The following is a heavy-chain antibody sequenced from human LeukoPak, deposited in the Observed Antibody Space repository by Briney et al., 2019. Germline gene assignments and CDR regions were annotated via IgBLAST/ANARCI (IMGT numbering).Heavy chain of an antibody. Sequence: ASVKVSCKASGGTFSSYAISWVRQAPGQGLEWMGGIIPIFGTANYAQKFQGRVTITADESTSTAYMELSSLRSEDTAVYYCARDYGWELLLGYFDYWGQGTLVTVSS. J-gene: IGHJ4*02. V-gene: IGHV1-69*13. D-gene: IGHD1-26*01. CDR3: ARDYGWELLLGYFDY. CDR2: IIPIFGTA. CDR1: GGTFSSYA.